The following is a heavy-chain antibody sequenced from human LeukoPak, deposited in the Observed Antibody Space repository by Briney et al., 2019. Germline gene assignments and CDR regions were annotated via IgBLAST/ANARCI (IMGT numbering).Heavy chain of an antibody. Sequence: PGGSLRLSCAASGFTFSSYSMNWVRQAPGKGLEWVSYISSSSSTIYYADSVKGRFTISRDNAKNSLYLQMNSLRAEDTAVYYCARVTYYYDSSGYLEGFDAFDIWGQGTMVTVS. CDR1: GFTFSSYS. D-gene: IGHD3-22*01. CDR3: ARVTYYYDSSGYLEGFDAFDI. V-gene: IGHV3-48*01. J-gene: IGHJ3*02. CDR2: ISSSSSTI.